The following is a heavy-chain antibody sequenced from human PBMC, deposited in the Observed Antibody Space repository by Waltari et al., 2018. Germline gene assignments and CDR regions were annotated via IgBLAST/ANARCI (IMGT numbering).Heavy chain of an antibody. Sequence: QLQLQESGPGLVKPSETLSLTCTVSGGSISSSSYYWGWIRQPPGKGLEWIGSIYYSGSTNYNPSLKSRVTISVDTSKNQFSLKLSSVAAADTAVYYCASPYYDSSGYYYPNDYWGQGTLVTVSS. V-gene: IGHV4-39*01. J-gene: IGHJ4*02. CDR3: ASPYYDSSGYYYPNDY. CDR1: GGSISSSSYY. D-gene: IGHD3-22*01. CDR2: IYYSGST.